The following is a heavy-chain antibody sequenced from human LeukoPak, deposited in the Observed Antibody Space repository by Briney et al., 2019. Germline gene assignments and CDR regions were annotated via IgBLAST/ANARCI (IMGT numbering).Heavy chain of an antibody. Sequence: GESLKISCAASGFTFSSYGMHWVRQAPGKGLEWVAFIRYDGSNKYYADSVKGRFTISRDNSKNTLYLQMNSLRAEDTAVYYCAHLGDIVVVRAQGTLVTVSS. D-gene: IGHD2-2*01. CDR1: GFTFSSYG. V-gene: IGHV3-30*02. J-gene: IGHJ4*02. CDR3: AHLGDIVVV. CDR2: IRYDGSNK.